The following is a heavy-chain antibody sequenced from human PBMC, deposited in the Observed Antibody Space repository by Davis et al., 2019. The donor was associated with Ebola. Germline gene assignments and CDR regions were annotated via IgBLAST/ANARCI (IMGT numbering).Heavy chain of an antibody. D-gene: IGHD1-26*01. CDR3: AKDTSNIWFDI. J-gene: IGHJ3*02. CDR1: GFIFSSYV. Sequence: PGGSLRLSCAASGFIFSSYVMSWVRQAPGKGLEWVSTLGTSADTYYADSVKGRFTISRDNSKNTLYLQMNGLRVEDMAIYYCAKDTSNIWFDIWGQGTNVTVSS. CDR2: LGTSADT. V-gene: IGHV3-23*01.